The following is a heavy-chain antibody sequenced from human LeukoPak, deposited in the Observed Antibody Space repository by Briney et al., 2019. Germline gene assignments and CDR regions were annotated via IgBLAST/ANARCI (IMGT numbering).Heavy chain of an antibody. D-gene: IGHD5-18*01. J-gene: IGHJ4*02. V-gene: IGHV4-39*07. CDR3: ARTHSL. Sequence: SETLSLTCTVSGGSISSSSYYWGWIRQPPGKGLEWIGEINHSGSTNYNPSLKSRVTISVDTSKNQFSLKLSSVTAADTAVYYCARTHSLWGQGTLVTVSS. CDR1: GGSISSSSYY. CDR2: INHSGST.